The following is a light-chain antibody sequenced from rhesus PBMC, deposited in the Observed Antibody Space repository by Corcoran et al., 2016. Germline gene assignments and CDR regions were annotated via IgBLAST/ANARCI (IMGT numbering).Light chain of an antibody. CDR1: QDFSSY. V-gene: IGKV1-28*01. Sequence: DSQMTQSPSSLSAVVGDTVTITCLASQDFSSYVNWFQQKPGKTPNHLIYDASSLESGVPSRFSGRGSGTEVPLTISSMQHEDFAAYFCLQRNGYLTFGGGTKVEIK. J-gene: IGKJ4*01. CDR3: LQRNGYLT. CDR2: DAS.